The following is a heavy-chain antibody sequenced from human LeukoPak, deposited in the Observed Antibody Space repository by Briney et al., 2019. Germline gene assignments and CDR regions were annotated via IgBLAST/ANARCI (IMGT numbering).Heavy chain of an antibody. V-gene: IGHV1-18*01. D-gene: IGHD3-22*01. CDR2: ISAYNGNT. Sequence: ASVKVSCKASGYTFTSYGISWVRQAPGQGLEWMGWISAYNGNTNYAQKLQGRVTMTTDTSTSTAYMELRSLNSDDTAVYYCASLKNYYDSSGYLVTDAFDIWGQGTMVTVSS. CDR1: GYTFTSYG. J-gene: IGHJ3*02. CDR3: ASLKNYYDSSGYLVTDAFDI.